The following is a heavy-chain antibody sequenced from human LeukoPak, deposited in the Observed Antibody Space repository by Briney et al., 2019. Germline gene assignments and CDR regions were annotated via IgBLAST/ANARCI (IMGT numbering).Heavy chain of an antibody. D-gene: IGHD3-22*01. CDR2: ISSSSSTI. V-gene: IGHV3-48*04. CDR1: GFTFSSYS. CDR3: ARDEVKYYYDSSGYQYYFDY. Sequence: GGSLRLSCAASGFTFSSYSMNWVRQAPGKGLEWVSYISSSSSTIYYADSVKGRFTISRDNAKNSLYLQMNSLRAEDTAVYYCARDEVKYYYDSSGYQYYFDYWGQGTLVTVSS. J-gene: IGHJ4*02.